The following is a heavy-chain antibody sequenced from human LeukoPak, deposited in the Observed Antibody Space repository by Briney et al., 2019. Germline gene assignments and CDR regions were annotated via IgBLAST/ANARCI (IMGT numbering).Heavy chain of an antibody. CDR3: VRTQMVVRVNWFDP. J-gene: IGHJ5*02. V-gene: IGHV4-34*01. Sequence: SETLSLTCAVYGGSFSGDYWNWIRQPPGKGLEWIGEINHSGSTNYNLSLKSRVTISLDTSKNQFSLKVNSVTAADTAVYYCVRTQMVVRVNWFDPWGQGTLVTVSS. D-gene: IGHD2/OR15-2a*01. CDR2: INHSGST. CDR1: GGSFSGDY.